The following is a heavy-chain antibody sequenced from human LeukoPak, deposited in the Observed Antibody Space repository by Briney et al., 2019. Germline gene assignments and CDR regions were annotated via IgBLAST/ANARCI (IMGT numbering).Heavy chain of an antibody. Sequence: PGGSLRLSCAASGFTFSSYAMSWVRQAPGKGLEWVSAISGGGGSTYYADSVKGRFTISRDNSKNTLYLQMNSLRAEDTAVYYCAKGPRQLVLGHLDYWGQGTLVTVSS. V-gene: IGHV3-23*01. CDR2: ISGGGGST. J-gene: IGHJ4*02. CDR1: GFTFSSYA. D-gene: IGHD6-13*01. CDR3: AKGPRQLVLGHLDY.